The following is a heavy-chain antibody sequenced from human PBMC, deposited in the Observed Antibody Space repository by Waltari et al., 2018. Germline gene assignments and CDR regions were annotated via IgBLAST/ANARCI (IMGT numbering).Heavy chain of an antibody. Sequence: QVQLHESGPGLVTPSETLSLTCGVSGGPIINYYWSWIRQTPGKGLEWIGYVHYGGSTNYNPSLGGRVTISLDTSRNQFSLRLQSVTAADTAVYYCARGTAYYRPADVFEFWGQGTTVIVSS. V-gene: IGHV4-59*01. J-gene: IGHJ3*01. CDR1: GGPIINYY. CDR3: ARGTAYYRPADVFEF. CDR2: VHYGGST. D-gene: IGHD1-26*01.